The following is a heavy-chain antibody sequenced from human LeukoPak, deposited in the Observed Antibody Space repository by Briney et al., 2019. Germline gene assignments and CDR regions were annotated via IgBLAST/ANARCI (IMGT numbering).Heavy chain of an antibody. Sequence: PGGSLRLSCVASGFNFNNFEMNWVRQAPGKGLEWISYISSRGTSIYYADSVKGRFSISRDNANDSLSLQMNSLRVEDTAVYYCATLRWGSGRYAGDYWGQGILVTVSS. V-gene: IGHV3-48*03. CDR3: ATLRWGSGRYAGDY. CDR1: GFNFNNFE. D-gene: IGHD6-19*01. J-gene: IGHJ4*02. CDR2: ISSRGTSI.